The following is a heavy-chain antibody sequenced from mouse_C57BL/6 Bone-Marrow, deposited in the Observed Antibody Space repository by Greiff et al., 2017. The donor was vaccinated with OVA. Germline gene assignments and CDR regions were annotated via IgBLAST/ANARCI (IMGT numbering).Heavy chain of an antibody. V-gene: IGHV1-81*01. J-gene: IGHJ2*01. CDR3: ARKALRRNFDY. Sequence: VKLMESGAELARPGASVKLSCKASGYTFTSYGISWVKQRTGQGLEWIGEIYPRSGNTYYNEKFKGKATLTAAKSSSTAYMELRSLTSEDSAVYFCARKALRRNFDYWGQGTTLTVSS. CDR2: IYPRSGNT. CDR1: GYTFTSYG. D-gene: IGHD2-12*01.